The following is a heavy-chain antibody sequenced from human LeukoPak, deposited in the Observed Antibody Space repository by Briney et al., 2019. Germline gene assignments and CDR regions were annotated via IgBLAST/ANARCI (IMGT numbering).Heavy chain of an antibody. CDR3: AKDASGWYPHHYFDY. CDR1: GFTFSSSA. D-gene: IGHD6-19*01. V-gene: IGHV3-23*01. CDR2: ISGSGDRT. Sequence: GGSLRLSCAASGFTFSSSAMSWVRQAPGKGLEWVSTISGSGDRTYYADSVKGRFTISRDNSKNTLYLQMNSLRAEDTAVYYCAKDASGWYPHHYFDYWGQGTLVTVSS. J-gene: IGHJ4*02.